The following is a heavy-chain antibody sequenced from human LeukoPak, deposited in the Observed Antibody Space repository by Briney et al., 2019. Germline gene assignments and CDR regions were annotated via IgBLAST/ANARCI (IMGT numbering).Heavy chain of an antibody. CDR3: ARGLLLWFGEPYFDY. J-gene: IGHJ4*02. Sequence: NSSETLSLTCAVYGGSFSGDFWSWIRQSPGKGLEWIGEINHSGSTNYNPSLKSRVTISVDTSKNQFSLKLSSVTAADTAVYHCARGLLLWFGEPYFDYWGQGTLVTVSS. CDR1: GGSFSGDF. D-gene: IGHD3-10*01. CDR2: INHSGST. V-gene: IGHV4-34*01.